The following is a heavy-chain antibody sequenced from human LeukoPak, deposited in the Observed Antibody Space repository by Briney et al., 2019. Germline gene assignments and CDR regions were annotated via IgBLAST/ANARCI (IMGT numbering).Heavy chain of an antibody. CDR1: GGSISSSRYY. CDR2: INYSGRT. Sequence: SETLCLTCTASGGSISSSRYYWGWIRQPPGKGLEWIGSINYSGRTYYNPSLKSRVTVSVDTSENQFSLKLSSVAAADTAVYFCVRTRLSDHIVPAAERADDACDMWGQGTMVTVSS. J-gene: IGHJ3*02. CDR3: VRTRLSDHIVPAAERADDACDM. V-gene: IGHV4-39*07. D-gene: IGHD2-2*01.